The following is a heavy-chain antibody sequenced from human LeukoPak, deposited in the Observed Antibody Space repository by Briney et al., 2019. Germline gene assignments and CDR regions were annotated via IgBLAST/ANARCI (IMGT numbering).Heavy chain of an antibody. J-gene: IGHJ6*02. CDR3: ARFIMPRAAAGTMDV. CDR1: GFTLSSYW. V-gene: IGHV3-7*01. Sequence: GGSLRLSCAASGFTLSSYWMSSVRQAPGKGLEWVANIKQDGSEKYYVDSVKGRFTIYRDNTKNSLYLQIKSLKDEATAVYSCARFIMPRAAAGTMDVWGQGTTVTVSS. CDR2: IKQDGSEK. D-gene: IGHD6-13*01.